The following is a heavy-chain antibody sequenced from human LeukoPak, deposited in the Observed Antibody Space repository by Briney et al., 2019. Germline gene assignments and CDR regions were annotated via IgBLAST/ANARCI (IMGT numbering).Heavy chain of an antibody. CDR1: GYTLTDYY. V-gene: IGHV1-2*06. D-gene: IGHD3-22*01. J-gene: IGHJ4*02. CDR2: INPNSGGT. CDR3: ARVGYYESSGYYEY. Sequence: ASVKVCCKASGYTLTDYYMHWVRQTPGQGLEWMGRINPNSGGTNYAQKFQGRVTMTRDTSISTGYMELSRLRSDDTAVYYCARVGYYESSGYYEYWGQGTLVTVSS.